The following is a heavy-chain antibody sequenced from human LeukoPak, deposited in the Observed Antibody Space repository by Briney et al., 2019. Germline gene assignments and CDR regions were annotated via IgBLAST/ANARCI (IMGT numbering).Heavy chain of an antibody. Sequence: KPSETLSLTCTVSGGSISSYYWSWIRQPPGKGLEWIGYIYYSGSTNYNPSLKSRVTISVDTSKNQFSLKLSSVTAADTAVYYCARGSRYSSSWFYFDYWGQGTLVTVSS. CDR3: ARGSRYSSSWFYFDY. CDR1: GGSISSYY. CDR2: IYYSGST. D-gene: IGHD6-13*01. V-gene: IGHV4-59*01. J-gene: IGHJ4*02.